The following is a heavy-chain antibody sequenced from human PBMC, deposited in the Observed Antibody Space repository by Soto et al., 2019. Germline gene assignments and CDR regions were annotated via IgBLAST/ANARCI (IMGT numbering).Heavy chain of an antibody. V-gene: IGHV1-18*01. D-gene: IGHD2-8*01. CDR1: GYTFSRYG. Sequence: ASVKASCEASGYTFSRYGISWVRQAPGQGLEWMGWVSGYNGDTKYAQKVQGRVTMTVDTSTYTAYMELRSLTSDDTAKYYCAKNGQPPYYYYGMDVWG. CDR2: VSGYNGDT. CDR3: AKNGQPPYYYYGMDV. J-gene: IGHJ6*02.